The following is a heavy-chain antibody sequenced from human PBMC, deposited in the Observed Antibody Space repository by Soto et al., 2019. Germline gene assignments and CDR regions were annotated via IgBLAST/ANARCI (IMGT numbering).Heavy chain of an antibody. V-gene: IGHV4-59*08. CDR1: GGSISSYY. Sequence: SETLSLTCTVSGGSISSYYWSWIRQPPGKGLEWIGYIYYSGSTNYNPSLKSRVTISVDTSKNQFSLKLGSVTAADTAVYYCARMRILTVQVYYYYMDVWGKGTTVTVSS. D-gene: IGHD3-9*01. J-gene: IGHJ6*03. CDR3: ARMRILTVQVYYYYMDV. CDR2: IYYSGST.